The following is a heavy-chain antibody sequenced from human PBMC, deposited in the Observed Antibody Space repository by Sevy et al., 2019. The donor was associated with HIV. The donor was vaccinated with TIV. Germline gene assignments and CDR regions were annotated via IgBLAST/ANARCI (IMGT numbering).Heavy chain of an antibody. Sequence: GGSLRLSCAASGFTFSSYGMHWVRQAPGKGLEWVAVISYDGSNKYYADSVKGRFTISRDNSKNTLYLQMNSLRAEDTAVYYCAKDHDRSGYYSIHDAFDIWGQGTMVTVSS. CDR3: AKDHDRSGYYSIHDAFDI. CDR2: ISYDGSNK. CDR1: GFTFSSYG. J-gene: IGHJ3*02. D-gene: IGHD3-22*01. V-gene: IGHV3-30*18.